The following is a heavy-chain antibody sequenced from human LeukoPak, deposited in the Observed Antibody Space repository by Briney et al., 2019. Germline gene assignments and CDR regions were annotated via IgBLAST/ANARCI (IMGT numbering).Heavy chain of an antibody. V-gene: IGHV3-23*01. CDR3: GTPGQGPVYFDY. CDR2: VSGSGTTT. CDR1: GVTFGDYA. Sequence: RGSLRLSCAASGVTFGDYAMSWVRQAPGKGLEWVSGVSGSGTTTYYADSVKGRFSLSRDNSKNTLCLQMNSLRAHDTAVYIFGTPGQGPVYFDYWVRGSPATLCS. J-gene: IGHJ4*02.